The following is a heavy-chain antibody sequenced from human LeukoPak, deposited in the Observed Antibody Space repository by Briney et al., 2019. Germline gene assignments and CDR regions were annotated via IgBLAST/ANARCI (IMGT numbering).Heavy chain of an antibody. CDR1: GFTFSHYN. Sequence: GGSLRLSCAASGFTFSHYNMNWVRQAPGKGLEWVSSISTSSSYIYYADSVKGRFTVSRDNAKNSLYLQMNSLRAEDTAVYYCARCLGSGSYLFDAFDIWDPGTMVTVSS. CDR2: ISTSSSYI. D-gene: IGHD1-26*01. J-gene: IGHJ3*02. V-gene: IGHV3-21*01. CDR3: ARCLGSGSYLFDAFDI.